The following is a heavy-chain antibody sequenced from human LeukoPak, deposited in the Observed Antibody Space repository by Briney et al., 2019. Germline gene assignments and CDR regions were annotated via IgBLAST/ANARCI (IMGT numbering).Heavy chain of an antibody. CDR1: GFTFSSYW. J-gene: IGHJ3*02. V-gene: IGHV3-23*01. CDR2: IRGSGFST. D-gene: IGHD3-9*01. CDR3: AKAGFYDILTDGLDI. Sequence: AGGSLRVSCAASGFTFSSYWMHWVRQAPGKGLEWVSGIRGSGFSTDYADSVKGRFTISRDNSKNTLYLQMNSLRVEDTAVYHCAKAGFYDILTDGLDIWGQGTMVIVSS.